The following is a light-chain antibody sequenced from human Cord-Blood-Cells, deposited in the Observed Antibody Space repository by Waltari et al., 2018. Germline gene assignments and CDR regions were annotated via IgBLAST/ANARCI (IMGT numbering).Light chain of an antibody. Sequence: QSALTQPRSVSGSPGQSVTISCTGTSSDVGGYNDVSWYQQHQGKAPKLMIYDVSKRPSGVPDRFSGSKSGNTASLTISGLQAEDEADYYCCSYAGSYTFVFGTGTKVTVL. CDR3: CSYAGSYTFV. CDR2: DVS. J-gene: IGLJ1*01. CDR1: SSDVGGYND. V-gene: IGLV2-11*01.